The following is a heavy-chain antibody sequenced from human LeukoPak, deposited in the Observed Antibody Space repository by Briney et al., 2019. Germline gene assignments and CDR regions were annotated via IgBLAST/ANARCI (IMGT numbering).Heavy chain of an antibody. CDR3: ARDRPTYYYGSGSYSPAFDI. D-gene: IGHD3-10*01. J-gene: IGHJ3*02. V-gene: IGHV4-4*07. Sequence: SETLSLTCTVSGGSISSYYWSWIRQPAGKGLEWIGRIYTSGSTNYNPSLKSRVTMSVDTSKNQFSLKLSSVTAADTAVYYCARDRPTYYYGSGSYSPAFDIWGQGTMDTVSS. CDR1: GGSISSYY. CDR2: IYTSGST.